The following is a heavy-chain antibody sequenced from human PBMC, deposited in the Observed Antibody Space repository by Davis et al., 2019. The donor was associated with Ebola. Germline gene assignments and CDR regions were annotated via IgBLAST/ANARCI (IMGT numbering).Heavy chain of an antibody. Sequence: GEPLKISCATSGFTFSSYSMNWVRQAPGKGLEWVSYISSSSSTIYYADSVKGRFTISRDDAKNSLYLQMNSLRAEDTAIYYCARDLIQLYYGMDVWGQGTTVTVTS. V-gene: IGHV3-48*04. CDR2: ISSSSSTI. D-gene: IGHD5-18*01. CDR3: ARDLIQLYYGMDV. J-gene: IGHJ6*02. CDR1: GFTFSSYS.